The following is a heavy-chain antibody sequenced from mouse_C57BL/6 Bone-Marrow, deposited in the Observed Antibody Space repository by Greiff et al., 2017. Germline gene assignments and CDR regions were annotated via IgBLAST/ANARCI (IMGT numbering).Heavy chain of an antibody. D-gene: IGHD1-1*01. CDR2: IDPETGGT. J-gene: IGHJ3*01. Sequence: QVQLQQSGAELVRPGASVTLSCKASGYTFTDYEMHWVKQTPVHGLEWIGAIDPETGGTAYNQKFKGKAILTADKSSSTAYMELRSLTSEDSAVYYCTRGDFYGSPFAYWGQGTLVTVSA. CDR1: GYTFTDYE. CDR3: TRGDFYGSPFAY. V-gene: IGHV1-15*01.